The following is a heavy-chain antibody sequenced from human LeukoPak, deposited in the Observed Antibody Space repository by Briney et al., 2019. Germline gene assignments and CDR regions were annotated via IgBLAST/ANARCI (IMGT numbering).Heavy chain of an antibody. CDR3: AKDYSSGYYYNAFDI. Sequence: PGGSLRPSCAASAFTFSSYAMSWVRQPPGKGREWVSAIRGSGGSTYYADSVKGRFTISRDNSKNTLYLQMNSLRAEDTAVYYCAKDYSSGYYYNAFDIWGQGTMVTVSS. D-gene: IGHD3-22*01. J-gene: IGHJ3*02. V-gene: IGHV3-23*01. CDR2: IRGSGGST. CDR1: AFTFSSYA.